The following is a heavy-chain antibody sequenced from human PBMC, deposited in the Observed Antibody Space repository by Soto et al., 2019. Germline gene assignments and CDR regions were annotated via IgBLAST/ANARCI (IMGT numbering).Heavy chain of an antibody. J-gene: IGHJ4*02. CDR3: ALKYNYGSGTVGSYFDY. V-gene: IGHV2-5*02. D-gene: IGHD3-10*01. CDR2: IYWDDDK. Sequence: QITLKESGPALVKPTQTLTMTCTFSGFSLSTSGVGVGWIRQPPGKALEWLALIYWDDDKRYSPSLKSRLTITNDTYKNQVVPTMINIDLSVTATYYCALKYNYGSGTVGSYFDYWCQGTLVTVSS. CDR1: GFSLSTSGVG.